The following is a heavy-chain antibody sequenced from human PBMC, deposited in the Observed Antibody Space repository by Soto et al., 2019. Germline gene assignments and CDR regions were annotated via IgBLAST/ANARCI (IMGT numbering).Heavy chain of an antibody. V-gene: IGHV1-18*01. J-gene: IGHJ4*02. CDR1: GYTFTNYG. CDR2: FNPANRNT. Sequence: QVQLVQSGAEVKRPGTSVKVSCKVSGYTFTNYGINWVRQAPGQGLEWVGWFNPANRNTNYAQKFQDRVSMTTDTSTNTAYMELRGLRADDTAVYYCARVRFGDPFDFWGQGTLVTVSS. D-gene: IGHD2-21*02. CDR3: ARVRFGDPFDF.